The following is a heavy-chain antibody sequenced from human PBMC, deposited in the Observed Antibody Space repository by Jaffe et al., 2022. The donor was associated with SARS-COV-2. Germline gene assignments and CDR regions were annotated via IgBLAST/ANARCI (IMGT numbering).Heavy chain of an antibody. CDR3: AHRLGGDWGSPYFDY. CDR2: IYWDDDR. D-gene: IGHD7-27*01. CDR1: GFSISTSGEG. J-gene: IGHJ4*02. V-gene: IGHV2-5*02. Sequence: QITLKESGPALVKSTQTLTLTCTFSGFSISTSGEGVGWIRQPPGQALEWLAVIYWDDDRRYSPSLKNRLTITKDTSKNQVVLTMTNMDPVDTGTYFCAHRLGGDWGSPYFDYWGQGTLVTVSS.